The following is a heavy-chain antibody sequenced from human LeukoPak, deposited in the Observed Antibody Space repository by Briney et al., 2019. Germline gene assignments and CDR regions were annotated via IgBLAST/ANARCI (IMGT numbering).Heavy chain of an antibody. CDR1: GDSLSNNNVA. J-gene: IGHJ4*02. V-gene: IGHV6-1*01. CDR3: ARGSHSSFDY. D-gene: IGHD3-10*01. CDR2: TYYRPKFNT. Sequence: SQTLSLTCAISGDSLSNNNVAWNWLRQSPSRGLEWLGRTYYRPKFNTDYAVSVKSRIAINSDTSKTQFSLQLNSVTPEDTGVYYCARGSHSSFDYWGQGTLVTVSS.